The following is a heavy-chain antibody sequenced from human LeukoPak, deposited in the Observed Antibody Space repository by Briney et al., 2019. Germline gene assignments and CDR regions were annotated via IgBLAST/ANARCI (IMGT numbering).Heavy chain of an antibody. D-gene: IGHD4-17*01. CDR3: ARPPTVTTWDVFDI. Sequence: GASVKVSCKASGGTFSSYAISWVRQAPGQGLEWMGGIIPIFGTANYAQKFQGRVTITADESTSTAYMELSSLRSEDTAVYYCARPPTVTTWDVFDIWGQGTMVTVSS. CDR2: IIPIFGTA. V-gene: IGHV1-69*13. J-gene: IGHJ3*02. CDR1: GGTFSSYA.